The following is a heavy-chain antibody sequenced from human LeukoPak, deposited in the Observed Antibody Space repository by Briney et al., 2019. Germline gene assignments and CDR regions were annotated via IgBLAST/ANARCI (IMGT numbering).Heavy chain of an antibody. J-gene: IGHJ4*02. D-gene: IGHD1-26*01. Sequence: GGSLRLSCAASGFTVSNNYMGWVRQAPGKGLEWVSPIYSGGNTYYADSVKGRFTISRDNSKNTLYLQMNSLRAEDTAVYYCARRQRGSYDFDYWGQGTLVTVSS. CDR2: IYSGGNT. V-gene: IGHV3-53*01. CDR1: GFTVSNNY. CDR3: ARRQRGSYDFDY.